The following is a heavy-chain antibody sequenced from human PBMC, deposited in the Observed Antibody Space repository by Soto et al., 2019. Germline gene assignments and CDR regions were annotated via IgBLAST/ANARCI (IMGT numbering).Heavy chain of an antibody. CDR3: ARDRGYDSSGYYYYYYGMDV. CDR1: GGSISSYY. D-gene: IGHD3-22*01. V-gene: IGHV4-59*01. Sequence: KASETLSLTCTVSGGSISSYYWSWIRQPPGKGLEWIGYIYYSGSTNYNPSLKSRVTISVDTSKNQFSLKLSSVTAADTAVYYCARDRGYDSSGYYYYYYGMDVWGQGTTVTVSS. CDR2: IYYSGST. J-gene: IGHJ6*02.